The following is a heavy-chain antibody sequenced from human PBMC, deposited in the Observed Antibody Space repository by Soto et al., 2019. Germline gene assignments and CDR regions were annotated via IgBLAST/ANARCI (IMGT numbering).Heavy chain of an antibody. J-gene: IGHJ5*02. CDR2: IYYTGGS. CDR3: ASAVYCSGGSCAFDP. D-gene: IGHD2-15*01. V-gene: IGHV4-61*01. CDR1: RASDTSGQHH. Sequence: TLSLPCTVARASDTSGQHHWSCNPQPPGKGLEWIGFIYYTGGSSYNPSLKSRVTMSLDKSNNQSSLKLASVTAADTAVYYCASAVYCSGGSCAFDPWGQGTLVTVS.